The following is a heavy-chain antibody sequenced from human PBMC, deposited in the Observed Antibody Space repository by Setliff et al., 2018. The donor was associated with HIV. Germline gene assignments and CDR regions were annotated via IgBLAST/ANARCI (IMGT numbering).Heavy chain of an antibody. D-gene: IGHD1-26*01. Sequence: SVKVSCKASGDTFSTYTISWVRQAPGQGLAWMGGIIPIFGTTNYAQNFQGRFTITADQSTSTAYMELSSLRSEDTAVYYCARERRSGSYGGRDAFDIWGQGTMVTVSS. V-gene: IGHV1-69*13. J-gene: IGHJ3*02. CDR3: ARERRSGSYGGRDAFDI. CDR1: GDTFSTYT. CDR2: IIPIFGTT.